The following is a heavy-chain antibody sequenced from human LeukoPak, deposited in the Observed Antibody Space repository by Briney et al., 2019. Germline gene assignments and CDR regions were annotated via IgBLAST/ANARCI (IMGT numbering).Heavy chain of an antibody. J-gene: IGHJ4*02. CDR3: ASRYYYDSSGYH. Sequence: SETLSLTCTVSGGSISSSSYYWGWIRQPPGKGLEWIGSIYYSGSTYYNPSLKSRVTISVDTSKNQFPLKLSSVTAADTAEYYCASRYYYDSSGYHWGQGTLVTVSS. CDR2: IYYSGST. D-gene: IGHD3-22*01. V-gene: IGHV4-39*01. CDR1: GGSISSSSYY.